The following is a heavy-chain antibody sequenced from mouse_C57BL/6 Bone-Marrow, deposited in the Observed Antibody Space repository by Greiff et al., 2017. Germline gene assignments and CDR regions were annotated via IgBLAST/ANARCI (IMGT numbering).Heavy chain of an antibody. D-gene: IGHD4-1*01. V-gene: IGHV5-6*01. Sequence: EVQRVESGGDLVKPGGSLKLSCAASGFTFSSYGMSWVRQTPDKRLEWVATISSGGSYTYYPDSVKGRFTISRDNAKNTLYLQMSSLKSEDTAMYYCARRAGTRYFDYWGQGTTRTVSS. CDR2: ISSGGSYT. CDR1: GFTFSSYG. CDR3: ARRAGTRYFDY. J-gene: IGHJ2*01.